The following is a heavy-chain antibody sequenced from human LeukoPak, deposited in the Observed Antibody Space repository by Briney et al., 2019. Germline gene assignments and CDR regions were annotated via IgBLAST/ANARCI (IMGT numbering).Heavy chain of an antibody. CDR2: VTGNGVDT. D-gene: IGHD2-8*02. V-gene: IGHV3-23*01. CDR1: GFTFSNFA. Sequence: GGSLRLSCAASGFTFSNFAMNWVRLTPGKGLEWVSSVTGNGVDTYIADSVKGRFTTSRDNSKNTLFLHMNSLTGDDTAIYYCAKGVLRSCTGAACYPFDSWGPGTLVTAS. CDR3: AKGVLRSCTGAACYPFDS. J-gene: IGHJ4*02.